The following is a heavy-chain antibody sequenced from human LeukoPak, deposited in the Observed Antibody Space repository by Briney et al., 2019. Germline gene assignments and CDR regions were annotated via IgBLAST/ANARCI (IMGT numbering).Heavy chain of an antibody. CDR3: AKGAYYDL. Sequence: GGSLRLSCAASGFTFSSYGMHWVRQAPGKGLEWVAYIQYDGSNEQYAHSVKGRFCISRDSSKNILYLQMNSLRVEDTAVYYCAKGAYYDLWGQGTLVTVSS. J-gene: IGHJ4*02. D-gene: IGHD3-22*01. CDR1: GFTFSSYG. V-gene: IGHV3-30*02. CDR2: IQYDGSNE.